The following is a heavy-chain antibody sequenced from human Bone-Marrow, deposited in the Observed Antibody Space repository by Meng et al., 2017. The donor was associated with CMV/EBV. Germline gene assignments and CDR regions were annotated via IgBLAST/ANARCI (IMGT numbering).Heavy chain of an antibody. Sequence: ASVKVSCKASGYTFTGHYTHWVRQAPGQGLEWMGMINPNTGDTFYAQKFQGRVTMTRDTSISTAYMELRSLRSGDTAVYYCARDRYYRYDDYWGQGTLVNVDS. V-gene: IGHV1-2*02. CDR3: ARDRYYRYDDY. J-gene: IGHJ4*02. CDR1: GYTFTGHY. CDR2: INPNTGDT. D-gene: IGHD5-12*01.